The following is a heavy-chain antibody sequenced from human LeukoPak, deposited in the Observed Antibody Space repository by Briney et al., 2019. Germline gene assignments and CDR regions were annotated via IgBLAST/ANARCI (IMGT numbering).Heavy chain of an antibody. CDR2: IRSKIDGGAT. CDR3: YTSITDY. CDR1: GFNVNNAW. V-gene: IGHV3-15*07. D-gene: IGHD2-21*01. J-gene: IGHJ4*02. Sequence: GGSLRLSCAASGFNVNNAWMSWVRQAPGKGLEWVGRIRSKIDGGATDYAAPVKGRFTISRDDSKNTLYLQINSLKIEDTAMYYCYTSITDYWGQGTLVTVSS.